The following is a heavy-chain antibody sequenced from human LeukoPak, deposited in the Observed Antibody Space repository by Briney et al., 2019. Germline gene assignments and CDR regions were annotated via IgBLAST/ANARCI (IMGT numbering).Heavy chain of an antibody. Sequence: PGGSLRLSCAASGFTFNSYLMSWVRQAPGKGLVWVSRIDGDGATTSYEDSVKGRFTISRDNANNMVYLEMNSLRVEDTAVYYCTRDSGADRRYFDLWGRGTLVTDSS. CDR1: GFTFNSYL. D-gene: IGHD7-27*01. V-gene: IGHV3-74*01. J-gene: IGHJ2*01. CDR2: IDGDGATT. CDR3: TRDSGADRRYFDL.